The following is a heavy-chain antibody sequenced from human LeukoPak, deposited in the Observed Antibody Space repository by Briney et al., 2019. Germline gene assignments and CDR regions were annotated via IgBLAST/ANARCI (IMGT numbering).Heavy chain of an antibody. D-gene: IGHD6-19*01. Sequence: GGSLRLSCAASGFTFSSYAMSWVRKAPGKGLEWVSTIGGSGGSTYYADSVKGRFTISRDNSKNTLCLQMNSLRAEDTAVYYCAKTRSGWPVPFDYWGQGTLVTVSS. CDR2: IGGSGGST. CDR1: GFTFSSYA. J-gene: IGHJ4*02. CDR3: AKTRSGWPVPFDY. V-gene: IGHV3-23*01.